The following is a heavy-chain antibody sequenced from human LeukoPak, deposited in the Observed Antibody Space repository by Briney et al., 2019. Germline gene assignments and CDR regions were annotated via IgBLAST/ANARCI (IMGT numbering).Heavy chain of an antibody. V-gene: IGHV3-30*07. Sequence: GGSLRLSCAAAGFTFSSYAMHWVRQAPGKGLEWLAVISSDGSEKYYADSVKGRFTISRDNAKNTLNLQMNSLRAEDTAVYYCARDLGQYYDTSDNWFDPWGQGTLVTVSS. D-gene: IGHD3-22*01. CDR1: GFTFSSYA. CDR2: ISSDGSEK. J-gene: IGHJ5*02. CDR3: ARDLGQYYDTSDNWFDP.